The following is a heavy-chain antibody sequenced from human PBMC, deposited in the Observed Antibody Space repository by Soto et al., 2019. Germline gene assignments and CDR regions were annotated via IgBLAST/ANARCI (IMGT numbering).Heavy chain of an antibody. CDR1: GFTVSSNY. CDR2: IYSGGST. V-gene: IGHV3-53*01. Sequence: GGSLRLSCAASGFTVSSNYMSWVRQAPGKGLEWVSVIYSGGSTYYADSVKGRFTISRDNSKNTLYLQMNSLRAEDTAVYYCAREPPSGKVSRGEYYYGMDVWGKGTTVTVSS. CDR3: AREPPSGKVSRGEYYYGMDV. J-gene: IGHJ6*04. D-gene: IGHD3-10*01.